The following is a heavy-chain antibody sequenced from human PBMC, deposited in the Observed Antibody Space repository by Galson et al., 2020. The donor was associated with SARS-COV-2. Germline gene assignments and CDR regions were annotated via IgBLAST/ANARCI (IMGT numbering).Heavy chain of an antibody. D-gene: IGHD2-15*01. CDR2: ISSSGRTM. CDR3: VRDGLQEEDIEY. Sequence: GGSLRLACAASGFTFRTDEMDWGRQAPGKGLEGNSYISSSGRTMYDADSVKGRFTISRDNAKNSLYLEMNSLRAEDTAVYYCVRDGLQEEDIEYWGQGTLVTVSS. V-gene: IGHV3-48*03. CDR1: GFTFRTDE. J-gene: IGHJ4*02.